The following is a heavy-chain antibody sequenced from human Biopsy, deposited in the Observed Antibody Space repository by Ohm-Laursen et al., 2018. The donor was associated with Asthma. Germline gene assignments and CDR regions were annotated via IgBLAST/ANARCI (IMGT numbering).Heavy chain of an antibody. V-gene: IGHV3-33*01. CDR3: VRDGTDDAFDI. J-gene: IGHJ3*02. CDR1: GFTFSSYG. CDR2: IWYDGSNK. D-gene: IGHD1-1*01. Sequence: SLRLSCTASGFTFSSYGMHWVRQAPGKGLEWVAVIWYDGSNKYYADSVKGRFTISRDNSKNTLYLQMNSLREEDTAVYYCVRDGTDDAFDIWGQGTVVSVSS.